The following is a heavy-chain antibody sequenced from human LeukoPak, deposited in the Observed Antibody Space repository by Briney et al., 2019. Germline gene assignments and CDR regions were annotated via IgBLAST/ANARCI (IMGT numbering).Heavy chain of an antibody. V-gene: IGHV3-30*18. Sequence: AGGSLRLSCAASGFTLSTHGMHWVRQAPGKGLEWVAMISYDGTNKQNTKSVKGRFTISRDNSKNTLYLQMNSLRAEDTAVYYCAKDFGAKNWYNWFDPWGQGTLVTVSS. CDR3: AKDFGAKNWYNWFDP. CDR1: GFTLSTHG. CDR2: ISYDGTNK. D-gene: IGHD1-1*01. J-gene: IGHJ5*02.